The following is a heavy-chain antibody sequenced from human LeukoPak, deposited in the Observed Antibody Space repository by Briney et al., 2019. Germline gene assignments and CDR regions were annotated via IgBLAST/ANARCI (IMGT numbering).Heavy chain of an antibody. J-gene: IGHJ4*02. V-gene: IGHV4-39*07. CDR1: GGSISSSCYY. Sequence: SETLSLTCTVSGGSISSSCYYWGWIRQPPGKGLEWIGSIYYSGSTYYNPSPKSRVTISVDTSKNQFSLRLTSVTAADTAVYYCARGDSSSWYEVDYWGQGTLVTVSS. D-gene: IGHD6-13*01. CDR3: ARGDSSSWYEVDY. CDR2: IYYSGST.